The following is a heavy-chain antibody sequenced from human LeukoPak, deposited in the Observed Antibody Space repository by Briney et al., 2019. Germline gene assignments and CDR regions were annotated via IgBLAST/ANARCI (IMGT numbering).Heavy chain of an antibody. Sequence: PGRSLRLSCAASGFTFSSYGMHWVRQAPGKGLEWVAVISYDGSNKYYADSVKGRFTISRGNSKNTLCLQMNSLRAEDTAVYYCAKDWDRYNWNYLLDYWGQGTLVTVSS. CDR2: ISYDGSNK. CDR1: GFTFSSYG. V-gene: IGHV3-30*18. J-gene: IGHJ4*02. D-gene: IGHD1-7*01. CDR3: AKDWDRYNWNYLLDY.